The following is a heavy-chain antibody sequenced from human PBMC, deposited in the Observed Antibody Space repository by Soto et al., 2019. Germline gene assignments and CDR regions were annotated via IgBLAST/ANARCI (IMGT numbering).Heavy chain of an antibody. CDR3: AKQGYSYGPYDF. D-gene: IGHD5-18*01. CDR1: GGSMSNSY. Sequence: SQTLSLTCTVSGGSMSNSYWTWIRQPPGRGLEWIGYIYFTGGSNYNPSLNIRAAISVDTSKSQFSLELSSVTAADTAIYYCAKQGYSYGPYDFWGQGFMVTVSS. J-gene: IGHJ4*02. CDR2: IYFTGGS. V-gene: IGHV4-59*01.